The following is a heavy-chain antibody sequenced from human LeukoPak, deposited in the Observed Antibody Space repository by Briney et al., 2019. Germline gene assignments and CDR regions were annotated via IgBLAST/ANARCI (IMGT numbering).Heavy chain of an antibody. Sequence: GGPLRLSCGAFGFIYSRYGMIWLPDARGKGRECVSSNSDSGSSTYYGDSVKGRFTISRDNSKNTLYLQINSLRAEDTAVYYCARDRMTPVWWLRRVYYYYMDVWGKGTTVTISS. J-gene: IGHJ6*03. CDR3: ARDRMTPVWWLRRVYYYYMDV. CDR1: GFIYSRYG. V-gene: IGHV3-23*01. D-gene: IGHD5-12*01. CDR2: NSDSGSST.